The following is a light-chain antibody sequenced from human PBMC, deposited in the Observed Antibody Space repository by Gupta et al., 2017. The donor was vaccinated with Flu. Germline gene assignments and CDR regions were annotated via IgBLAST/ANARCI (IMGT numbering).Light chain of an antibody. CDR2: GAS. CDR3: QQDDTWPS. Sequence: SPANLSVSPGERATRSCRASQSVSSNLDWYQQKPGQAPRLLIYGASNRASDIPARFSGSGSGTEFTLTSSRLQSEDFAVYYWQQDDTWPSFGHGTKVDI. V-gene: IGKV3-15*01. CDR1: QSVSSN. J-gene: IGKJ3*01.